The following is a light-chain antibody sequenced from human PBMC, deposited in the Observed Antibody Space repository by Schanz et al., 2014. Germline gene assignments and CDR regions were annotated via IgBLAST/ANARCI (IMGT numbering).Light chain of an antibody. Sequence: VMTQSPLSLPVSLGQPASISCRSSQGLVHSDGNTYLAWFHQRPGQPPQLLIYEVSNRFSGVPDRFSGSGSGTDFTLTISRVEAEDVGVYYCMQSLHFTTFGGGTKVEIK. J-gene: IGKJ4*01. CDR1: QGLVHSDGNTY. CDR3: MQSLHFTT. CDR2: EVS. V-gene: IGKV2D-29*01.